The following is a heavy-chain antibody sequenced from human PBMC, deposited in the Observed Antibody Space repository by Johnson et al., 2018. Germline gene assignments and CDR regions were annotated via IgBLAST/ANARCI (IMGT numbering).Heavy chain of an antibody. J-gene: IGHJ6*03. CDR3: TRGGGGGWENYYYYYMDV. CDR2: INHSGST. D-gene: IGHD1-26*01. V-gene: IGHV4-34*01. Sequence: QVQLQQWGAGLLNPSETLSLTCAVYGGSFSGYYWSWIRQPPGQGLEWLGEINHSGSTNYNPSLTSRVTISVDTSKNPFSPKLSPVTAADTAVYYLTRGGGGGWENYYYYYMDVWGKGTTVTVSS. CDR1: GGSFSGYY.